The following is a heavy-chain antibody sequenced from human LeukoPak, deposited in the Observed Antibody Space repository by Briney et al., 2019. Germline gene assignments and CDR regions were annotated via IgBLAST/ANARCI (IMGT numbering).Heavy chain of an antibody. V-gene: IGHV4-39*01. CDR1: GGSISSSSYY. J-gene: IGHJ6*03. CDR2: LYYSGNT. D-gene: IGHD6-19*01. CDR3: ARNIAVAGRGDYMDV. Sequence: PSETLSLTCTVSGGSISSSSYYWGWIRQPPGKGLEWIGSLYYSGNTYYNPSLKSRVTISVDTSKNQFSLKLSSVTAADTAVYYCARNIAVAGRGDYMDVWGKGTTVTISS.